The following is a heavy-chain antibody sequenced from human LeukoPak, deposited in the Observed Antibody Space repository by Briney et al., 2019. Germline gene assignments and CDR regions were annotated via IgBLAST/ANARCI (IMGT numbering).Heavy chain of an antibody. Sequence: GGSLRLSCAASGFTFSDYTIHWVRQAPGKRLQSVSAITSNGAYTHYADSVKGRFTISRDNSRNAVFLQMGGRRIEDMAVYYCARVKMGATVSDYYYYYMDVWGTGTTVTVSS. D-gene: IGHD1-26*01. CDR2: ITSNGAYT. J-gene: IGHJ6*03. CDR1: GFTFSDYT. CDR3: ARVKMGATVSDYYYYYMDV. V-gene: IGHV3-64*02.